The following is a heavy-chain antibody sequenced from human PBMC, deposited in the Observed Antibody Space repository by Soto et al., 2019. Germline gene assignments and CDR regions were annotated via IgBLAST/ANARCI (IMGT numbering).Heavy chain of an antibody. V-gene: IGHV4-34*01. D-gene: IGHD2-8*01. Sequence: SETLSLTCAVYGGSFSGYYWSWIRQPPGKGLEWIGEINHSGSTNYNPSLKSRVTISVDTSKNQFSPKLSSVTAADTAVYYCARGRRMGLAAGMDVWGQGTTVTVSS. CDR3: ARGRRMGLAAGMDV. J-gene: IGHJ6*02. CDR2: INHSGST. CDR1: GGSFSGYY.